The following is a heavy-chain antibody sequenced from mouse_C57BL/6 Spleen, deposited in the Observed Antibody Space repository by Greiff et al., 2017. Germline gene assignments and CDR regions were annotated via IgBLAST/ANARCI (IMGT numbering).Heavy chain of an antibody. CDR3: ARHETTVAGYFDV. D-gene: IGHD1-1*01. Sequence: EVKVVESGGDLVKPGGSLKLSCAASGFTFSSYGLSWVRQTPDKRLEWVATISSGGSYTYYPDRVKGRFTISRDNAKNTQYLQMSSLKSEDTAMYYCARHETTVAGYFDVWGTGTTVTVSS. CDR1: GFTFSSYG. J-gene: IGHJ1*03. CDR2: ISSGGSYT. V-gene: IGHV5-6*01.